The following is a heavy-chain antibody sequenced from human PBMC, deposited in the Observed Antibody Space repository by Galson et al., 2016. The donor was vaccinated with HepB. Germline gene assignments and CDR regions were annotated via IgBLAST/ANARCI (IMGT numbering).Heavy chain of an antibody. CDR1: GFTVSNNY. J-gene: IGHJ4*02. V-gene: IGHV3-53*01. D-gene: IGHD5/OR15-5a*01. CDR2: VYSGGVT. Sequence: SLRLSCAASGFTVSNNYMTWVRQAPGKELEWVSRVYSGGVTNYADSVKGRFTTSRDSSKNTLYLQMNSLRVEDTAVYHCATSPSVGIWGQGTLVTFSS. CDR3: ATSPSVGI.